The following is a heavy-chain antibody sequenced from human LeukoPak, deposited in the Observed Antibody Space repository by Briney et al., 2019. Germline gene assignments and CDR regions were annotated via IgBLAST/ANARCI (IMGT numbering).Heavy chain of an antibody. CDR1: GGCISSGSYY. D-gene: IGHD3-10*01. CDR2: INYSGST. CDR3: ARAHYDYASGSFAFDI. V-gene: IGHV4-39*01. J-gene: IGHJ3*02. Sequence: SETLSLTCTVSGGCISSGSYYWVWIRQPPGKGLEWIGSINYSGSTYYNPSLRSRVTISVDTSKNQFSLKLSSVTAADTAVYYCARAHYDYASGSFAFDIWGQGTVVTVSS.